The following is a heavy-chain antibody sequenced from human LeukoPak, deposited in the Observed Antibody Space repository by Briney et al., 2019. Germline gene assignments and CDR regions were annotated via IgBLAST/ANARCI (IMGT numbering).Heavy chain of an antibody. D-gene: IGHD3-10*01. J-gene: IGHJ5*02. CDR1: GFTYSSYS. Sequence: GESLTLSCSASGFTYSSYSMNWVRQAPGKGLEWVSYIRSASNTIYYAHSVKGRFTISRDNAKNSLYLQMNSLRAEDTAMYYCARDGWFGDYNWFDPWGQGTLVTVSS. CDR3: ARDGWFGDYNWFDP. CDR2: IRSASNTI. V-gene: IGHV3-48*01.